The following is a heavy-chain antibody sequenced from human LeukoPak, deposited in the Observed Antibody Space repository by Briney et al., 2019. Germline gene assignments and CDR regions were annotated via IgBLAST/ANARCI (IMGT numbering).Heavy chain of an antibody. Sequence: NPSEALSLTCTVSGGSISSYYWSWIRQPPGKGLEWIGFIYYSKSTNYNPSLKSRVTISVDTTKNQFSLNLSSVTAADTAIYYCARLKEGVFGPWGQGTLVTVSA. CDR3: ARLKEGVFGP. J-gene: IGHJ5*02. CDR1: GGSISSYY. V-gene: IGHV4-59*08. CDR2: IYYSKST. D-gene: IGHD2-8*01.